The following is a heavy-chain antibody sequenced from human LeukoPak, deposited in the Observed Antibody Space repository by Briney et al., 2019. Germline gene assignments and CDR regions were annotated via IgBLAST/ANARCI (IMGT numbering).Heavy chain of an antibody. CDR2: INPNSGGT. V-gene: IGHV1-2*02. CDR3: ARDSVEWYGGNSVVLDY. Sequence: GASVKVSCKASGGTFSSYAISWVRQAPGQGLEWMGWINPNSGGTNYAQKFQGRVTMTRDTSISTAYMELSRLRSDDTAVYYCARDSVEWYGGNSVVLDYWGQGTLVTVSS. D-gene: IGHD4-23*01. J-gene: IGHJ4*02. CDR1: GGTFSSYA.